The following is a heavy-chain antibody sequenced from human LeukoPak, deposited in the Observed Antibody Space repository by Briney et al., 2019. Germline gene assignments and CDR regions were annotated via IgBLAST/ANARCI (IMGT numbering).Heavy chain of an antibody. D-gene: IGHD1-26*01. CDR2: ISGSGDST. CDR3: AKGIGLANDAFDI. V-gene: IGHV3-23*01. CDR1: GFTFSSYA. J-gene: IGHJ3*02. Sequence: GGSLRLSCAASGFTFSSYAMSWVRQAPGKGLEWVSLISGSGDSTYYADSARGRFAISRDNSKNTLYLQMNSLRAEDTAIYYCAKGIGLANDAFDIWGQGTMVTVSS.